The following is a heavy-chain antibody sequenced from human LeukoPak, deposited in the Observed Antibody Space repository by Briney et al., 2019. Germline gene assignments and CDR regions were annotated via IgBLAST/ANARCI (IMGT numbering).Heavy chain of an antibody. CDR1: GFTFSSYA. J-gene: IGHJ4*02. Sequence: PGGSLRLSCVASGFTFSSYAMSWVRQAPGKGLEWVSVISGSGDSTYYADSVKGRFTFSRDNSKNTLYLQMNSLRAEDTAVYYCAKTYNWYYDYWGQGTLVTVSS. CDR3: AKTYNWYYDY. V-gene: IGHV3-23*01. D-gene: IGHD1-7*01. CDR2: ISGSGDST.